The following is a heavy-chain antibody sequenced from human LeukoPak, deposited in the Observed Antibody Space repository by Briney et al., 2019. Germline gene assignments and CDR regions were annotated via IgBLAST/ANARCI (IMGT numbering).Heavy chain of an antibody. D-gene: IGHD2-15*01. Sequence: GGSLRLSCAASGFTLSSYSMNWVRQAPGKGLEWVSYISSGSSTIYYADSVKGRFTISRDNAKNSLYLQMNSLRAEDTAVYYCARRTPGYCSGGSCYGFQHWGQGTLVTVSS. V-gene: IGHV3-48*04. CDR2: ISSGSSTI. CDR3: ARRTPGYCSGGSCYGFQH. J-gene: IGHJ1*01. CDR1: GFTLSSYS.